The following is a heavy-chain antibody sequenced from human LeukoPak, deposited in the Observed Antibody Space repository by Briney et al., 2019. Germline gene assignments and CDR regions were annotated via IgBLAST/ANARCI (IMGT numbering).Heavy chain of an antibody. V-gene: IGHV3-49*04. CDR3: TRDYDYALDY. CDR2: IRSKAYGGTT. J-gene: IGHJ4*02. Sequence: GGSLRLSCTASGFTFGDYAISWVRQAPGKGLEWVGFIRSKAYGGTTEYAASVKGRFTISRDDSKSIAYLQMNSLKTEDTAVYYCTRDYDYALDYWGQGTLVTVSS. CDR1: GFTFGDYA. D-gene: IGHD3-16*01.